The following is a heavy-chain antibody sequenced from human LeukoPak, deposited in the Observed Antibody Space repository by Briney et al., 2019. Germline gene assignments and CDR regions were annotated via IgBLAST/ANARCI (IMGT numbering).Heavy chain of an antibody. V-gene: IGHV4-59*01. CDR3: ASSSQGYYFDY. J-gene: IGHJ4*02. CDR2: IYYSGST. Sequence: SETLSLTCTVSGGSISSYYWSWIRQPPGKGLEWIGYIYYSGSTNYNPSLKSRVSISVDTSKNQFSLKLSSVTAADTAVYYCASSSQGYYFDYWGQGTLVTVSP. D-gene: IGHD6-13*01. CDR1: GGSISSYY.